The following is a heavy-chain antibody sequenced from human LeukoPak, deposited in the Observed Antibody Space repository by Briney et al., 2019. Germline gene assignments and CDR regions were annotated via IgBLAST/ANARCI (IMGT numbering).Heavy chain of an antibody. J-gene: IGHJ4*02. D-gene: IGHD6-19*01. CDR2: INWNGGST. CDR1: RFTFDDYG. Sequence: GGSLRLSCAASRFTFDDYGMSWVRQAPGKGLEWVSGINWNGGSTGYADSVKGRFTISRDNAKNSLYLQMNSLRAEDTALYYCARDLMGFGSGWYGYFDYWGQGTLVTVSS. CDR3: ARDLMGFGSGWYGYFDY. V-gene: IGHV3-20*04.